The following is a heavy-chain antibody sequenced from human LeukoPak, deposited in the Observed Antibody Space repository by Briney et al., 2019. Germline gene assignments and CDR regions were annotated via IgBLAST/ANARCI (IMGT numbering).Heavy chain of an antibody. J-gene: IGHJ4*02. CDR2: ISYDGSNK. CDR1: GFTFSSYG. CDR3: ARDGYYSGWYPGGGYLDY. D-gene: IGHD6-19*01. V-gene: IGHV3-30*03. Sequence: GRSLRLSCAASGFTFSSYGMHWVRQAPGKGLEWVAAISYDGSNKFYADSVKGRFAISRDNSKDTLYLQMNSLRAEDTAVYYCARDGYYSGWYPGGGYLDYWGQGTLVTVSS.